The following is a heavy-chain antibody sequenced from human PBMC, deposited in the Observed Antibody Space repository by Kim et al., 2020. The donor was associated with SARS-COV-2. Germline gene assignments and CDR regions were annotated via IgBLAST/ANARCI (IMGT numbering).Heavy chain of an antibody. Sequence: SETLSLTCAVSGGSISSGGYSWSWIRQPPGKGLEWIGYIYHSGSTYYNPSLKSRVTISVDRSKNQFSLKLSSVTAADTAVYYCAREVTGTFDYWGQGTLVTVSS. V-gene: IGHV4-30-2*01. D-gene: IGHD7-27*01. CDR1: GGSISSGGYS. J-gene: IGHJ4*02. CDR3: AREVTGTFDY. CDR2: IYHSGST.